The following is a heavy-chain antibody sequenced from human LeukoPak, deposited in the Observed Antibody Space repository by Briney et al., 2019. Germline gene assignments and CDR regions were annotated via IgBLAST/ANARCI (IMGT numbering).Heavy chain of an antibody. CDR2: ISGYNGNT. CDR3: ARRSGSPPEFDY. J-gene: IGHJ4*02. Sequence: ASVKVSCKTSGYTFASYGVSWVRQAPGQGLEWMGRISGYNGNTNYAQKLQGRVTMTTDTSTSTAYMELSSLRSDDTAVYYCARRSGSPPEFDYWGQGTLVTVSS. D-gene: IGHD1-26*01. V-gene: IGHV1-18*01. CDR1: GYTFASYG.